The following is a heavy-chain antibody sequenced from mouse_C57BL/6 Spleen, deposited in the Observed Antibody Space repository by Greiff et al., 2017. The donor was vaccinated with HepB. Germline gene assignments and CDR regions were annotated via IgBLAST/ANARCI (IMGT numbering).Heavy chain of an antibody. CDR1: GYTFTSYW. CDR2: IDPSDSYT. V-gene: IGHV1-50*01. Sequence: QVHVKQPGAELVKPGASVKLSCKASGYTFTSYWMQWVKQRPGQGLEWIGEIDPSDSYTNYNQKFKGKATLTVDTSSSTAYMQLSSLTSEDSAVYYCARAGYPVRGAMDYWGQGTSVTVSS. J-gene: IGHJ4*01. D-gene: IGHD3-2*02. CDR3: ARAGYPVRGAMDY.